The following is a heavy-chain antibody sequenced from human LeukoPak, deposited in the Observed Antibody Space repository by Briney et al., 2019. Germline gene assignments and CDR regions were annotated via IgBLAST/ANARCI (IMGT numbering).Heavy chain of an antibody. V-gene: IGHV3-48*03. CDR1: GFTLSSYE. D-gene: IGHD6-19*01. CDR2: ISGGGNTV. CDR3: ARNEREPLARMPFPDY. Sequence: WGSVTLSCAASGFTLSSYEMNWVRQAPGKRLEWVSYISGGGNTVYYADSVQGRFTIYRDNDRNSLDLQMNSLRAEDTALYYCARNEREPLARMPFPDYWGQGNLVTVSS. J-gene: IGHJ4*02.